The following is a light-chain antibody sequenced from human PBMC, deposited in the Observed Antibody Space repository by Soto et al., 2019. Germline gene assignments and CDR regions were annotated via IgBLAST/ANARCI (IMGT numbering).Light chain of an antibody. CDR1: SNDVGGYNF. V-gene: IGLV2-11*01. CDR2: DVS. Sequence: QSALTQPRSVSGSPGQSVTISCTRTSNDVGGYNFVSWYQQHPGKVPKLFIYDVSRRPSGVPDRFSGSKSGNTASLTISGLQAEDEADYYCSSYAGSYTLVFGGGTKLTVL. J-gene: IGLJ2*01. CDR3: SSYAGSYTLV.